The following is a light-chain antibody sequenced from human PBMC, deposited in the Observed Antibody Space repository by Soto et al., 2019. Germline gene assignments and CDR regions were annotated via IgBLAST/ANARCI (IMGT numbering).Light chain of an antibody. V-gene: IGLV1-47*01. CDR1: SFNIGSNY. CDR2: RNN. Sequence: QSVLTQPPSASATPGQTVTISCSGSSFNIGSNYVYWYQQLPGTAPKLLIYRNNQRPSGVPDRFSGSKSGTSASLAISGLRSEDEADYYCAAWDDSLSGPVFGGGTQLTVL. CDR3: AAWDDSLSGPV. J-gene: IGLJ7*01.